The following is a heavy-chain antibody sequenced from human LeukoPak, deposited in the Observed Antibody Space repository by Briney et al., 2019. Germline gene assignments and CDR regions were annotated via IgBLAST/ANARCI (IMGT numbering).Heavy chain of an antibody. CDR1: GGSISSYY. V-gene: IGHV4-4*07. D-gene: IGHD6-13*01. CDR2: IYTSGST. CDR3: ARTGYSSSWYYFDY. J-gene: IGHJ4*02. Sequence: SETLSLTCTVSGGSISSYYWSWIRQPAEKGLEWIGRIYTSGSTNYNPSLKGRVTMSVDTSKNQFSLKLSSVTAADTAVYYCARTGYSSSWYYFDYWGQGTLVTVSS.